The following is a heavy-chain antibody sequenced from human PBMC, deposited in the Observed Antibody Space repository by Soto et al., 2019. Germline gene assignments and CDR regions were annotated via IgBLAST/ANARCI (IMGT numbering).Heavy chain of an antibody. J-gene: IGHJ4*02. CDR1: GCSINKYY. CDR3: ARTLRATGPSDY. V-gene: IGHV4-59*01. Sequence: SETVSLTCTVSGCSINKYYLSWIRQPPGKGLEWIGYMFYSGSTNYNPSLKSRVTISVDTSKNQFSLKLNSVTAADTAVYYCARTLRATGPSDYWGQGTLVTVSS. CDR2: MFYSGST. D-gene: IGHD6-13*01.